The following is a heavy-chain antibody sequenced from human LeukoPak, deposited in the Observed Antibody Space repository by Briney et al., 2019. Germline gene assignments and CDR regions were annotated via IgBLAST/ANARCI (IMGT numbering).Heavy chain of an antibody. CDR2: INPNSGGT. D-gene: IGHD2-15*01. CDR1: GYTLTDYY. J-gene: IGHJ4*02. V-gene: IGHV1-2*02. Sequence: ASVKVSCKASGYTLTDYYIHWVRQAPGQGLEWMGWINPNSGGTNYAQKFQGRVTMTRDTSISTAYMELSRLRSDDTAVYYCARELPYCSGGSCFGTYFDYWGQGTLDTVSS. CDR3: ARELPYCSGGSCFGTYFDY.